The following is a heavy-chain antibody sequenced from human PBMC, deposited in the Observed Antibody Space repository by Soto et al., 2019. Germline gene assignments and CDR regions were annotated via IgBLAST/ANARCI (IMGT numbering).Heavy chain of an antibody. CDR2: INAGNGNT. V-gene: IGHV1-3*01. J-gene: IGHJ4*02. D-gene: IGHD6-19*01. Sequence: ASVKVSCKASGYTFTSYAMHWVRQAPGQRLEWMGWINAGNGNTKYSQKFQGRVTITRDTSASTAYMELSSLRSEDTAVYYCARDPRPFRSGWVYFDYWGQGTLVTVSS. CDR1: GYTFTSYA. CDR3: ARDPRPFRSGWVYFDY.